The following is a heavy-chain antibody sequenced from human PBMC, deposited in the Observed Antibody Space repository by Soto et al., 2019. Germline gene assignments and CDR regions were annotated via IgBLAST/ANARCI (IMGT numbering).Heavy chain of an antibody. Sequence: PGVSLSLSCAASGFTFSNAWINWVRQAPGKGLERVGRIKSKTDGGTTDFTAPVKGRFAISRDDSKNMVYLQMNSLQTEDKGIYSCTPDSYSPMIVVRFDYWGHGTLVTVSS. J-gene: IGHJ4*01. CDR3: TPDSYSPMIVVRFDY. CDR2: IKSKTDGGTT. D-gene: IGHD3-22*01. V-gene: IGHV3-15*07. CDR1: GFTFSNAW.